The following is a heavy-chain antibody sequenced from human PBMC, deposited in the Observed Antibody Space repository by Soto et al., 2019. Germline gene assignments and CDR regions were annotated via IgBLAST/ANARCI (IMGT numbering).Heavy chain of an antibody. V-gene: IGHV3-23*01. CDR1: GFTFIRYA. CDR3: ANRMSGDY. CDR2: ISGSGTST. Sequence: PGGSLRLSCAASGFTFIRYAMSWVRQAPGKGLEWVSAISGSGTSTYYADSVKGRFTISRDNSKNTLYLQMNSLRAEDTAVYFCANRMSGDYWGQGTLVTVSS. J-gene: IGHJ4*02.